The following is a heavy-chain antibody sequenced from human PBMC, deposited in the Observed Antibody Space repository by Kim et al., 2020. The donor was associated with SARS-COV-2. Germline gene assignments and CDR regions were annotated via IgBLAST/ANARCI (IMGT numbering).Heavy chain of an antibody. Sequence: QQIQDRVTITRDTSASTAYMELSSLRSEDTTVYYCARGVSFYSGLAWFDPWGQGTLVTVSS. D-gene: IGHD1-26*01. CDR3: ARGVSFYSGLAWFDP. V-gene: IGHV1-3*01. J-gene: IGHJ5*02.